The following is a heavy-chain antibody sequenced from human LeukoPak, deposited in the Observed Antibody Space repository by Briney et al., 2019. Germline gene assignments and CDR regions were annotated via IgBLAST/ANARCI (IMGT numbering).Heavy chain of an antibody. J-gene: IGHJ4*02. CDR1: GYTFTGYY. CDR3: ARSGSSGYNEGY. CDR2: IIPILGIA. D-gene: IGHD3-22*01. V-gene: IGHV1-69*02. Sequence: SVKVSCKASGYTFTGYYMHWARQAPGQGLEWMGRIIPILGIANYAQKFQGRVTITADKPTSTAYMELSSLRSEDTAVYYCARSGSSGYNEGYRGQGTLVTVSS.